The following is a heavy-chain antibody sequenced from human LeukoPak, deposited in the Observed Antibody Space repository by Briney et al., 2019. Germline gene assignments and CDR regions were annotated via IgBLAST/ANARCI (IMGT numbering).Heavy chain of an antibody. CDR1: GFTFSSFS. CDR3: ARVLSNFYYMDV. V-gene: IGHV3-21*01. J-gene: IGHJ6*03. CDR2: ISYSSSYI. Sequence: GGSLRLSFAASGFTFSSFSMNWVRQAPGKGLEWVSSISYSSSYIYSADSVRGRFTISRDNAKNSLYLQINSLRAKDTAVYYCARVLSNFYYMDVWGKGTTVTVSS. D-gene: IGHD6-13*01.